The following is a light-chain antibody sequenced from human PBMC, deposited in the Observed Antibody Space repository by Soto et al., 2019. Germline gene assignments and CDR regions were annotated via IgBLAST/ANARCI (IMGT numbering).Light chain of an antibody. J-gene: IGKJ4*01. Sequence: EIVLTQSPATLSLSPGERATLSCRASQSVSSYLAWYQQKPGQAPRLLIYDASNRATGIPARCSGSGSGTDFPLTISSLEPEDFAVYYCQQRSNCPLTFGGGTKVEIK. CDR3: QQRSNCPLT. CDR2: DAS. V-gene: IGKV3-11*01. CDR1: QSVSSY.